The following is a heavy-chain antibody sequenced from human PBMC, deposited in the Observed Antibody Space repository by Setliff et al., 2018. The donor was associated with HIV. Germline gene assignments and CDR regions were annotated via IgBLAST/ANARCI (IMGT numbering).Heavy chain of an antibody. V-gene: IGHV4-59*08. Sequence: SETLSLTCSVSGGSFSGYYWSWIRQPPGKGLEWIGYIYIYNSGSTNYNPSLKSRLTISVDTSKSQFSLRLTSVTAADTAIYYCARQVSIPGVAITPVDYWGQGALVTVSS. CDR3: ARQVSIPGVAITPVDY. J-gene: IGHJ4*02. D-gene: IGHD5-12*01. CDR1: GGSFSGYY. CDR2: IYIYNSGST.